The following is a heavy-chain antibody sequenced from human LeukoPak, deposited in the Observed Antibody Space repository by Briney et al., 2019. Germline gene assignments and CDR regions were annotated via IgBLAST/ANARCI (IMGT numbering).Heavy chain of an antibody. J-gene: IGHJ5*02. D-gene: IGHD6-13*01. Sequence: PGRSLRLFCAASGFTFSSYAMHWVRQAPGKGLEGVAVISYDGSNKYYADSVKGRFTISRDNSKNTLYLQMNSLRAEGTAVYYCARALLGSSWTGNWFDPWGQGTLVTVSS. V-gene: IGHV3-30*04. CDR1: GFTFSSYA. CDR2: ISYDGSNK. CDR3: ARALLGSSWTGNWFDP.